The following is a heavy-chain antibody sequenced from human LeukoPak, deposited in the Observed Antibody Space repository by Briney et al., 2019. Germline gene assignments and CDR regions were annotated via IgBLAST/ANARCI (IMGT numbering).Heavy chain of an antibody. J-gene: IGHJ5*02. V-gene: IGHV4-4*02. CDR3: ARTYYYDSSGFLNWFDP. CDR2: IYHSGST. CDR1: GGSISSSYW. Sequence: SETLPLNCAVSGGSISSSYWWSWVRQPPRKGLEWIGEIYHSGSTNYNPSLKSRVTISVDKSKNQFSLKLSSVTAADTAVYYCARTYYYDSSGFLNWFDPWGQGTLVTVSS. D-gene: IGHD3-22*01.